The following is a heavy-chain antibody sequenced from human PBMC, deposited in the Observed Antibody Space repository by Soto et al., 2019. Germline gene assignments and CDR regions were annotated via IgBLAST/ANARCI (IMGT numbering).Heavy chain of an antibody. D-gene: IGHD4-17*01. J-gene: IGHJ6*02. CDR2: IIPIFGTA. CDR3: ARGSSTVTPPYYYYGMDV. CDR1: GGTFSSYA. Sequence: SVKVSCKASGGTFSSYAISWVRQAPGQGLEWMGGIIPIFGTANYAQKFQGRVTITADESTSTAYMELSSLRSEDTAVYYCARGSSTVTPPYYYYGMDVWGQGTTVTVSS. V-gene: IGHV1-69*13.